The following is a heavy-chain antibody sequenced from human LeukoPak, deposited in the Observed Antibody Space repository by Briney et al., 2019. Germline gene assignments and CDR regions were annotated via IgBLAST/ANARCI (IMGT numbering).Heavy chain of an antibody. V-gene: IGHV3-48*03. CDR1: GFTFSSYE. CDR2: ISSSGSTI. J-gene: IGHJ2*01. CDR3: ASSYWYFDL. Sequence: PGGSLRLSCAASGFTFSSYEMNWVRQAPGKGLEWVSYISSSGSTIYYADSVKGRFTISRDNAKNSLYPQMNSLRAEDTAVYYCASSYWYFDLWGRGTLVTVSS.